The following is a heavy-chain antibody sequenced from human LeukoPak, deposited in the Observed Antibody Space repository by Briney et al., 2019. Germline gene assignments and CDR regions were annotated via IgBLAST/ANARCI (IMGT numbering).Heavy chain of an antibody. CDR3: ARDPHYDL. Sequence: SETLSLTCTVSGGSISSYYWSWIRQPPGKGLEWIGYIYYSGSTNYNPSLRSRVTISVDTSKNQFSLKLSSVTAADTAVYYCARDPHYDLWGRGTLVTVSS. CDR2: IYYSGST. CDR1: GGSISSYY. J-gene: IGHJ2*01. V-gene: IGHV4-59*01.